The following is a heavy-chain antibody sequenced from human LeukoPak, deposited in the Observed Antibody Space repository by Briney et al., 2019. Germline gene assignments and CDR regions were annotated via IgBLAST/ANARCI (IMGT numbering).Heavy chain of an antibody. CDR3: AREEWYNTNWYGLAY. CDR1: GGSISSDTYY. D-gene: IGHD6-13*01. CDR2: IYSGGST. Sequence: TPSQTLSLTCTVSGGSISSDTYYWSWIRQPAGKGLEWIGRIYSGGSTSYNPSLKSRVTISADTSKNQLSLNLYSVTAADTAVYYCAREEWYNTNWYGLAYWGQGSLVTVSS. V-gene: IGHV4-61*02. J-gene: IGHJ4*02.